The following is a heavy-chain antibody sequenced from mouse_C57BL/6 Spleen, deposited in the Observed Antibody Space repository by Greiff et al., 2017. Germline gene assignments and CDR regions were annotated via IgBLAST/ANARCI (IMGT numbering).Heavy chain of an antibody. V-gene: IGHV3-6*01. D-gene: IGHD2-3*01. CDR1: GYSITSGYY. Sequence: DVQLQESGPGLVKPSQSLSLTCSVTGYSITSGYYWNWIRQFPGNKLEWMGYISYDGSNNYNPSLKNRISITRDTSKNQFFLKLNSVTTEDTATYYCASYDGYPTGFAYWGQGTLVTVSA. CDR2: ISYDGSN. CDR3: ASYDGYPTGFAY. J-gene: IGHJ3*01.